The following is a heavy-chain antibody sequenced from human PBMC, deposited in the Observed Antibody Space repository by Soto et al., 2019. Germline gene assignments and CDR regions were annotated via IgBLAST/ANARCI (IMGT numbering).Heavy chain of an antibody. CDR1: GYTFTSYA. V-gene: IGHV1-3*01. J-gene: IGHJ4*02. Sequence: GASVKVSFKASGYTFTSYAMHWVRQAPGQRLEWMGWINAGNGNTKYSQKFQGRVTITRDTSASTAYMELSSLRSEDTAVYYCARDPYDILTGYRWSLRYWGQGTLVTVSS. D-gene: IGHD3-9*01. CDR2: INAGNGNT. CDR3: ARDPYDILTGYRWSLRY.